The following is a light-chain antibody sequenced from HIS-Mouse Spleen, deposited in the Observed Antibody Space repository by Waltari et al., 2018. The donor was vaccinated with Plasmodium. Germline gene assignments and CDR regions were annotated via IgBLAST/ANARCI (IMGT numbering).Light chain of an antibody. CDR2: SAS. CDR1: QIVSST. J-gene: IGKJ2*01. CDR3: QQYNNWPPYT. V-gene: IGKV3-15*01. Sequence: EIVMTQSPATLSVSPGERATLSCRASQIVSSTLAWYQHKPGQAPRLLIYSASTRAPGMPARLSGSGSGTEFTHTISSMQSEDFAVYYCQQYNNWPPYTFGQGTKLEIK.